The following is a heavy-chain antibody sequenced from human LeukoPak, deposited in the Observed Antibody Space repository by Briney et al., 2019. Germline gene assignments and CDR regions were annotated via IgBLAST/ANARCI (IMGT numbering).Heavy chain of an antibody. CDR3: ARLSRNFDY. Sequence: SETLSLTCTVSGGSISSGSYYWGWIRQPPGKGLEWIGNIYYSGSSYYNPSLKSRVTISVDTSKNQFSLKLSSVTAADTAVYYCARLSRNFDYWGQGTLVTVSS. J-gene: IGHJ4*02. CDR1: GGSISSGSYY. V-gene: IGHV4-39*01. CDR2: IYYSGSS.